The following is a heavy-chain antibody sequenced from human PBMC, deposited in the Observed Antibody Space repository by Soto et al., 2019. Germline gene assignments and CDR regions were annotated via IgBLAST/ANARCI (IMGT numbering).Heavy chain of an antibody. CDR3: ARERGNYRYFDY. V-gene: IGHV1-18*01. J-gene: IGHJ4*02. CDR2: INTYNGNT. D-gene: IGHD3-16*02. CDR1: GYTFTNYG. Sequence: QVQLVQSGAEVKKPGASVKVSCKASGYTFTNYGITWVRQAPGQGLEWMGWINTYNGNTKYAQRLQGRVTMTADTSTSTAYMELRSLRSDDTDVYYCARERGNYRYFDYWGQGTLVTVSS.